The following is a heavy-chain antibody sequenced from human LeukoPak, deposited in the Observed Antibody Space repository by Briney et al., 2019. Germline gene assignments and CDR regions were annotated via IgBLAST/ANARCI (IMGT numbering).Heavy chain of an antibody. CDR1: GFTVSSNY. Sequence: PGGSLRLSCAASGFTVSSNYMSWVRQAPGKGLEWVSVIYSGGSTYYADSVKGRFTISRDNSKNTLYLQMNSLRAEDTAVYYCAGLWFGESTNWFDPWGQGTLVTVSS. V-gene: IGHV3-66*01. CDR3: AGLWFGESTNWFDP. J-gene: IGHJ5*02. D-gene: IGHD3-10*01. CDR2: IYSGGST.